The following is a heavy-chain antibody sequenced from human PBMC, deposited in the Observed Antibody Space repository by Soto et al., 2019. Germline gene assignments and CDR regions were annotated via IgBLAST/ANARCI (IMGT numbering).Heavy chain of an antibody. CDR1: GLNFSGSA. Sequence: DVQLVESGGGLVQIGGSLKLSCATSGLNFSGSAMHWARQASGTGLEWVGRIRSRPHNYATTYAASVEGSFTISRDDSKNTVYLQMNGLKTDNTAMYYCTTERDYWGRGTLVTVSS. J-gene: IGHJ4*02. V-gene: IGHV3-73*02. CDR3: TTERDY. CDR2: IRSRPHNYAT.